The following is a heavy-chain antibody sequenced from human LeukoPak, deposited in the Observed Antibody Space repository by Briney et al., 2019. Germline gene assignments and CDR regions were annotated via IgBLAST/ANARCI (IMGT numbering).Heavy chain of an antibody. CDR2: MNPNSGNT. CDR3: ARGHLWFGEFQDYFDY. D-gene: IGHD3-10*01. V-gene: IGHV1-8*01. CDR1: GYTFTSYD. Sequence: ASVKVSCKASGYTFTSYDINWVRQATGQGLEWMGWMNPNSGNTGYAQKFQGRVTMTRNTSISTAYMELSSLRSEDTAVYYCARGHLWFGEFQDYFDYWGQGTLVTVSS. J-gene: IGHJ4*02.